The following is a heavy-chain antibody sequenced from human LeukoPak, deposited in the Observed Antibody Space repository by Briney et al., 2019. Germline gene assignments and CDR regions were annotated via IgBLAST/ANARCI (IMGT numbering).Heavy chain of an antibody. Sequence: ASVKVSCKVSGYTLTELSMHWVRQAPGKGLEWMGGFDPEDGETIYAQKFQGRVTMTEDTSTDTAYMELSSLRSEDTAVYYCATGPYSGGYSGYYFDYWGQGTLVTVSS. V-gene: IGHV1-24*01. CDR2: FDPEDGET. CDR1: GYTLTELS. D-gene: IGHD1-26*01. J-gene: IGHJ4*02. CDR3: ATGPYSGGYSGYYFDY.